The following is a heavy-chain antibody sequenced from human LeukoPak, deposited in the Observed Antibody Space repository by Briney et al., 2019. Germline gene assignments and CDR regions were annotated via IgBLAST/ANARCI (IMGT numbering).Heavy chain of an antibody. D-gene: IGHD4-17*01. CDR2: ISSSSSYI. J-gene: IGHJ4*02. CDR1: GFTFSSYS. CDR3: ARGFKYGDRPVPFDY. V-gene: IGHV3-21*01. Sequence: GGSLRLSCAVSGFTFSSYSMNWVRQAPGKGLEWVSSISSSSSYIYYADSVKGRFTISRDNAKNSLYLQMNSRRVEDTAVYYCARGFKYGDRPVPFDYWGQGTLVTVSS.